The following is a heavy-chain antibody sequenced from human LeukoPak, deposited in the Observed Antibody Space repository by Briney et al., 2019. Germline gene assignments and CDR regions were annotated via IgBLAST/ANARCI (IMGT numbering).Heavy chain of an antibody. Sequence: SETLSLTCTVPGGSISSDYWSWIRQPPGKGLEWIGHIYYSGSTNYNPSPKSRATTSVDTTKNQFSLKLSSVTAADTAVYYCALQWDYDYVWGTRRYYFDYWGQGTLVTVSS. CDR1: GGSISSDY. CDR2: IYYSGST. CDR3: ALQWDYDYVWGTRRYYFDY. J-gene: IGHJ4*02. D-gene: IGHD3-16*01. V-gene: IGHV4-59*08.